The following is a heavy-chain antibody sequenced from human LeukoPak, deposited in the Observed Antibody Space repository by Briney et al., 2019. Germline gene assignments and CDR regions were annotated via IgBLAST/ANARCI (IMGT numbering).Heavy chain of an antibody. D-gene: IGHD4-17*01. CDR2: INSYGGIT. J-gene: IGHJ4*02. CDR1: GFTFSSYW. V-gene: IGHV3-74*01. CDR3: ARDRGDYFHDY. Sequence: PGGSLRLSCAASGFTFSSYWIHWVRQAPGTGLVWVSRINSYGGITDYADSVKGRFTVSRDNAKNTLYLQMNSLRVEDTAVYYCARDRGDYFHDYWGQGTLVTVSS.